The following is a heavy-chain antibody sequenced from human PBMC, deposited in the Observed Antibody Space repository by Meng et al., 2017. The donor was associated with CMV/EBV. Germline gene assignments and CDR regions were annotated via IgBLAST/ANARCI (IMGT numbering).Heavy chain of an antibody. CDR3: ARGFWYQLLSGGDY. CDR1: GFTFSSYA. CDR2: ISYDGSNK. D-gene: IGHD2-2*01. Sequence: GESLKISCAASGFTFSSYAMHWVRQAPGKGLEWVAVISYDGSNKYYADSVKGRFTISRDNSKNTLYLQMNSLRAEDTAVYYCARGFWYQLLSGGDYGGQGTLVTVSS. J-gene: IGHJ4*02. V-gene: IGHV3-30-3*01.